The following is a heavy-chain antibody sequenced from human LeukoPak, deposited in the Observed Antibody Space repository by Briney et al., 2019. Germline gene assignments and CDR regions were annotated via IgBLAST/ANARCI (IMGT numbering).Heavy chain of an antibody. CDR3: ARAGYSSGWYGGFYFDY. V-gene: IGHV4-61*02. J-gene: IGHJ4*02. D-gene: IGHD6-19*01. CDR1: GGSISSGSYY. Sequence: SQTLSLTCTVSGGSISSGSYYWRWLRQPAGTGLEWIGRIYSSRSTNYNPSLKSLITISLNTSKNQFTLKLSSVTAADTAVYYCARAGYSSGWYGGFYFDYWGQGTLVTVSS. CDR2: IYSSRST.